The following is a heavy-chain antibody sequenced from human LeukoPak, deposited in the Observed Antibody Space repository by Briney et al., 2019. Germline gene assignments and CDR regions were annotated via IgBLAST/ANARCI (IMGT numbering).Heavy chain of an antibody. V-gene: IGHV1-69*02. CDR3: ARVVDTAMVDY. D-gene: IGHD5-18*01. Sequence: GASVKVSCKASGGTFISYTISWVRRAPGQGLEWMGRIIPILGIANYAQKFQGRVTITADKSTSTAYMELSSLRSEDTAVYYCARVVDTAMVDYWGQGTLVTVSS. CDR1: GGTFISYT. CDR2: IIPILGIA. J-gene: IGHJ4*02.